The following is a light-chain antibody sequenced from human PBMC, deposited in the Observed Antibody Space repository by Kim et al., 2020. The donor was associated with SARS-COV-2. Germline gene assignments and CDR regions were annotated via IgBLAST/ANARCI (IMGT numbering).Light chain of an antibody. CDR3: QRSYITPQYT. V-gene: IGKV1-39*01. CDR1: QTINSY. Sequence: DIQMTQSPSSLSASVGDRVTITCRASQTINSYLNWYQQKPGKAPKLLIYAASSLQSGVPSRFSGSGSGTDFTLTISSLQPEDFATYSYQRSYITPQYTFGQGTKLEIK. J-gene: IGKJ2*01. CDR2: AAS.